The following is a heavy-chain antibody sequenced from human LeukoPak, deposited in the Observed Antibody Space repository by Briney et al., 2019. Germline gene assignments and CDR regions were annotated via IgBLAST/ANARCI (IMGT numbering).Heavy chain of an antibody. CDR1: GGSVSSGSYY. J-gene: IGHJ3*02. CDR2: IFYSGST. V-gene: IGHV4-61*01. CDR3: ARVLSDADAFDI. Sequence: SETLSLTCTVSGGSVSSGSYYWSWIRQPPGKGLEWIGYIFYSGSTNYNPSLKSRVTISVDTSKNQFSLKLSSVTAADTAVYYCARVLSDADAFDIWGQGTMVTVSS.